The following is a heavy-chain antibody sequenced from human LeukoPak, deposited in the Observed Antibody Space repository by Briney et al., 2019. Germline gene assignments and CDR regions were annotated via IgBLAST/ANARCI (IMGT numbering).Heavy chain of an antibody. D-gene: IGHD5/OR15-5a*01. V-gene: IGHV3-11*05. CDR3: ARDLSRLSV. Sequence: PGGSLRLSCAASGFTFSQYYMTWIRQAAGKGLEWISYISSSSSYANYADSVKGRFTISRDNDKNTVYLQMNSLRVDDTAVYYCARDLSRLSVWGQGALVTVSS. J-gene: IGHJ4*02. CDR1: GFTFSQYY. CDR2: ISSSSSYA.